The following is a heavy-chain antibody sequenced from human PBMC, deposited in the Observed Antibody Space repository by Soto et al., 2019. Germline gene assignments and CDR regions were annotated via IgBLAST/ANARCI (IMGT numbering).Heavy chain of an antibody. CDR1: GFTFSSYW. Sequence: EVQLVESGGGLVQPGGSLRLSCAASGFTFSSYWMHWVRQAPGKGLVWVSRIKSDGSSTNYADSVRGRFTLSRDNAKNTLYLQMDSLRAEDTAVYSCARVVSAWPPYFDYWGQGTLVTVSS. D-gene: IGHD6-19*01. V-gene: IGHV3-74*01. CDR3: ARVVSAWPPYFDY. J-gene: IGHJ4*02. CDR2: IKSDGSST.